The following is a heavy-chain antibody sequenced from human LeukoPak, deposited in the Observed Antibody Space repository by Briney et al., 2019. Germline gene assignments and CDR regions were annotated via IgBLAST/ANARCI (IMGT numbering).Heavy chain of an antibody. D-gene: IGHD6-6*01. CDR2: IIPIFGTA. J-gene: IGHJ4*02. CDR1: GGTFSSYA. Sequence: SVKVSCKASGGTFSSYAISWVRQAPGQGLEWMGGIIPIFGTANYAQKFQGRVTITADESTSTAYMELSSLRSEDTAVYYCARVKEYSSSSHYFDYWGQGTLVTVSS. CDR3: ARVKEYSSSSHYFDY. V-gene: IGHV1-69*01.